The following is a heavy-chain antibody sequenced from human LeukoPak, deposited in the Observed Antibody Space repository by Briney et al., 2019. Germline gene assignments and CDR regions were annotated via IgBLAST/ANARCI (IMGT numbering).Heavy chain of an antibody. D-gene: IGHD2-15*01. Sequence: GGSLRLSCAASGFNFSNYAMTWVRQAPGKGLEWVPTVNSNDRPYYADSVKGRFTISRDNSKNTLYLQMNTLRVEDTALYYCAKARVAVVEAAINYWGQGILVTVSP. CDR2: VNSNDRP. V-gene: IGHV3-23*01. CDR3: AKARVAVVEAAINY. J-gene: IGHJ4*02. CDR1: GFNFSNYA.